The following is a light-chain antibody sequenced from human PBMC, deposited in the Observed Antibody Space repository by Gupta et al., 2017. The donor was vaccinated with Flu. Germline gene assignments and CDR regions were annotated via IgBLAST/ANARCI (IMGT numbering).Light chain of an antibody. J-gene: IGKJ2*01. Sequence: EIVLTQSPGTLSLSPGERATLSCRASQSVSSNYLAWFQQKPGQAPRLLIYGASSRAAGCPDRFSGSGSGTEFTLTISRLEPEDFAVYYCQEYGDSPYTFAQGTKLEIK. CDR1: QSVSSNY. CDR3: QEYGDSPYT. CDR2: GAS. V-gene: IGKV3-20*01.